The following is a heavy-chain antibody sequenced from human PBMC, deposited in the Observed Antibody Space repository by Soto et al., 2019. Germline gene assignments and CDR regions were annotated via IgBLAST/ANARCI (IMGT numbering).Heavy chain of an antibody. Sequence: SETLSLTCTASGGSISSGGYYWSWMRQPPGKGLEWIGSIYYSGSTHYNPSLKSRVTISVDTSKNQFSLKLSSVTAADTAVYYCASPKIAFYNWFDPWGQGTLVTVSS. CDR2: IYYSGST. CDR1: GGSISSGGYY. V-gene: IGHV4-39*01. J-gene: IGHJ5*02. CDR3: ASPKIAFYNWFDP. D-gene: IGHD3-3*02.